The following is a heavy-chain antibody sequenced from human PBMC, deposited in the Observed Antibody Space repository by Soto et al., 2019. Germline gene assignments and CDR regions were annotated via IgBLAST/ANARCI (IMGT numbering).Heavy chain of an antibody. CDR2: IYYSGST. CDR1: GGSISSSSYY. D-gene: IGHD3-10*01. Sequence: QLQLQESGPGLVKPSETLSLTCTVSGGSISSSSYYWGWIRQPPGKGLEWIGSIYYSGSTYYNPYLKSRGTISVDTSKNQCSLKLSSVTAADTAVYYCARHVFASGGFEFDYWGQGTLVTVSS. V-gene: IGHV4-39*01. J-gene: IGHJ4*02. CDR3: ARHVFASGGFEFDY.